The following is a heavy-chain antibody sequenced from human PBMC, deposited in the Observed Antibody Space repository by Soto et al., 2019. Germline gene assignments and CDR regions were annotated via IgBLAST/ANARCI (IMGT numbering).Heavy chain of an antibody. CDR1: GGTFSSYA. Sequence: QVQLVQSGAEVKKPGSSVKVSCKASGGTFSSYAISWVRQAPGQGLEWMGGIIPIFGTANYAQKFQGRVTITADESTSTAYMELSSLSSEDTAVYYCARGPDYYGSGKWTPSDYWGQGTLVTVSS. V-gene: IGHV1-69*01. J-gene: IGHJ4*02. D-gene: IGHD3-10*01. CDR3: ARGPDYYGSGKWTPSDY. CDR2: IIPIFGTA.